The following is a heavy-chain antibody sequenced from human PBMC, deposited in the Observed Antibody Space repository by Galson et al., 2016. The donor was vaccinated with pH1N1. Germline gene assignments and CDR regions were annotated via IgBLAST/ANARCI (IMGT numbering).Heavy chain of an antibody. Sequence: SVKVSCKASGYTFASYAINWVRQVPGQGLEWMGWIHTTTGEPSYGQGFTGRFVFSLDTSVTTAYLQISSLKTEDAAVYYCARESYRCSGGSCYFDSWGQGTLVTVSS. CDR1: GYTFASYA. D-gene: IGHD2-15*01. CDR3: ARESYRCSGGSCYFDS. V-gene: IGHV7-4-1*02. CDR2: IHTTTGEP. J-gene: IGHJ4*02.